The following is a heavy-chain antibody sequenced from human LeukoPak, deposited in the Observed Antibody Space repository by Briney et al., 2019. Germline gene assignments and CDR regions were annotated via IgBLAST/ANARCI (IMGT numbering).Heavy chain of an antibody. Sequence: PSETLSLTCNVSGVSISSSDYYWGWIRQPPGKGLEWIGSIYYSGRTYYNPPLKSRVTISEDTSKNQSSLKLSSVTAADTAVYYCARHRTAINRYGPYDAFDVWGQGTMVTVSS. J-gene: IGHJ3*01. CDR1: GVSISSSDYY. D-gene: IGHD5-18*01. CDR2: IYYSGRT. CDR3: ARHRTAINRYGPYDAFDV. V-gene: IGHV4-39*01.